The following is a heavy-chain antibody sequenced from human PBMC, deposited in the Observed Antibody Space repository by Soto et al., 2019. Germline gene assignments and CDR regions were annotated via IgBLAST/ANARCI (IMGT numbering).Heavy chain of an antibody. J-gene: IGHJ4*02. Sequence: PGGSLRLSCAASGFTFMHYAMSWVRQAPGKGLEWVASIFTSGNTTYYADSVKGRFTISTDNSKNTLYVQMNGLRAEDTAVYYCARGVVAVGGASSGFDCWGQGALVTVSS. CDR2: IFTSGNTT. CDR3: ARGVVAVGGASSGFDC. V-gene: IGHV3-23*05. D-gene: IGHD3-22*01. CDR1: GFTFMHYA.